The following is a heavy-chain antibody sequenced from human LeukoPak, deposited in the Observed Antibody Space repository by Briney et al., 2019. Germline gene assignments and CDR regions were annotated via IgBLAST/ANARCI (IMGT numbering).Heavy chain of an antibody. V-gene: IGHV1-46*01. CDR2: INPTTGST. Sequence: ASVKVSCKASGYTFTNFYLHWVRQAPGQGLEWMGIINPTTGSTTYAQKFQGRVTMTRDMSTSTVYMGLSSLRSEDTAVYYCASEGHRPQWELQPYYFDYWGQGTLVTVSS. CDR3: ASEGHRPQWELQPYYFDY. J-gene: IGHJ4*02. D-gene: IGHD1-26*01. CDR1: GYTFTNFY.